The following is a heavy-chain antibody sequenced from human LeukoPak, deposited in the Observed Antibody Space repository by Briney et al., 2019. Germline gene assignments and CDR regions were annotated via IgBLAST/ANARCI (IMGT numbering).Heavy chain of an antibody. V-gene: IGHV3-23*01. CDR1: GFTFSSHA. J-gene: IGHJ4*02. CDR3: AKDPTVTTFLDYYFDY. Sequence: GGSLRLSCAASGFTFSSHAMSWVRQAPGKGLEWVSAIVSSGDTTYYADSVKGRFTISRDNSKNTLYLQMNSLRAEDTAVYYCAKDPTVTTFLDYYFDYWGQGTLVTVSS. D-gene: IGHD4-11*01. CDR2: IVSSGDTT.